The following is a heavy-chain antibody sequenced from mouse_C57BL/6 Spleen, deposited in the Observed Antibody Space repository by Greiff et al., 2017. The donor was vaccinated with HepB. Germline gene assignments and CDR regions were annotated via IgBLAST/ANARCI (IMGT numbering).Heavy chain of an antibody. CDR2: IDPSDSYT. J-gene: IGHJ1*03. D-gene: IGHD1-1*01. Sequence: QVQLQQPGAELVKPGASVKLSCKASGYNFTSYWMQWVKQRPGQGLEWIGEIDPSDSYTNYNQKFKGKATLTVDTSSSTAYMQLSSLTSEDSAVYYCARRYYYGSSYWYFDVWGTGTTVTVSS. CDR1: GYNFTSYW. CDR3: ARRYYYGSSYWYFDV. V-gene: IGHV1-50*01.